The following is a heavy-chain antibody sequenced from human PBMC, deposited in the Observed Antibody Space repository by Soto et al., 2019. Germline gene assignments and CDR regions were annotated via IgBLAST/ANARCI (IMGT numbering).Heavy chain of an antibody. Sequence: SETLSLTCVVSGYSISSGYYWAWVRQPPGKELEWIGSIYHSGKTYYKPSLRSRVTVSVDTSKNQFSMKLISVTAADTAVYYCARDKRVTMIGGWFDPWGQGTLVTVSS. CDR3: ARDKRVTMIGGWFDP. CDR2: IYHSGKT. CDR1: GYSISSGYY. D-gene: IGHD3-22*01. J-gene: IGHJ5*02. V-gene: IGHV4-38-2*02.